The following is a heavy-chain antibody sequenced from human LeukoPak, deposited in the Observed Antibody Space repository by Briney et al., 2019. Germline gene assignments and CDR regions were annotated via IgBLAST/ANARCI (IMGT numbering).Heavy chain of an antibody. V-gene: IGHV4-31*08. D-gene: IGHD1-1*01. CDR1: GVSISSGGYY. Sequence: SETLSLTCTVSGVSISSGGYYWSWIRQHPGKGLEWIGYIYYSGSTYYNPSLESRVTISVDTSKNQFSLKLSSATAADTAVYYCVQTYNSSFAFDIWGQGTMVTVPS. J-gene: IGHJ3*02. CDR2: IYYSGST. CDR3: VQTYNSSFAFDI.